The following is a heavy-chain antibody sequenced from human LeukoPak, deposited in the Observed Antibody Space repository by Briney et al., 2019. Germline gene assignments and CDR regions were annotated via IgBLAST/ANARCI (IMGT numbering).Heavy chain of an antibody. CDR2: ISGSGGST. V-gene: IGHV3-23*01. D-gene: IGHD3-22*01. Sequence: PGGSLRLSCAASGFTFSSYAMSWVRQAPGKGLEWVSAISGSGGSTYYAGSVKGRFTISRDNSKNTLYLQMNSLRAEDTAVYYCAKSTGDLYDSSGFDYWGQGTLATVSS. J-gene: IGHJ4*02. CDR1: GFTFSSYA. CDR3: AKSTGDLYDSSGFDY.